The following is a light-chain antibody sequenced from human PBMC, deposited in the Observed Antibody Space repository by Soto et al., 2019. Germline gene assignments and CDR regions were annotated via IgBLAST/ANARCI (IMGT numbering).Light chain of an antibody. V-gene: IGKV1-39*01. Sequence: DIQMTQSPSSLSASVGDRVTITCRASQSIGTDLNWYQQRPGKAPSLLIYAASNVQSEVPSRFSGSGSGTDFTLTITSLQPEDFASYYCQQSYSSPRTFGGGTKVEIK. CDR3: QQSYSSPRT. CDR2: AAS. J-gene: IGKJ4*02. CDR1: QSIGTD.